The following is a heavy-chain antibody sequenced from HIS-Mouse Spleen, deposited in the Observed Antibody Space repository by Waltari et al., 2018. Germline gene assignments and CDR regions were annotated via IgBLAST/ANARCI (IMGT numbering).Heavy chain of an antibody. Sequence: QVQLQQSGPGLVKPSQTLSLPCAISGSRVPRNSPPWHWVRQSPSRGLEWLGRTYYRSKWYNDYAVSVKSRITINPDTSKNQFSLQLNSVTPEDTAVYYCARVTGDDAFDIWGQGTMVTVSS. D-gene: IGHD7-27*01. CDR3: ARVTGDDAFDI. CDR2: TYYRSKWYN. J-gene: IGHJ3*02. CDR1: GSRVPRNSPP. V-gene: IGHV6-1*01.